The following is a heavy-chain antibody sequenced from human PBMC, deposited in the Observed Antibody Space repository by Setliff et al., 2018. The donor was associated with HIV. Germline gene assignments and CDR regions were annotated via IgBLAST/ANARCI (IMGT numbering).Heavy chain of an antibody. Sequence: GGSLRLSCAASGFLFHTYWMSWVRQAPGKGLEWVANIKEDGSEKYYVDSVRGRFTISRDNAKNSPYLQMNSLRAEDTAVYYCARGEPTILIEPAAFFDHWGQGTLVTVSS. CDR1: GFLFHTYW. V-gene: IGHV3-7*02. D-gene: IGHD2-2*01. CDR2: IKEDGSEK. J-gene: IGHJ4*02. CDR3: ARGEPTILIEPAAFFDH.